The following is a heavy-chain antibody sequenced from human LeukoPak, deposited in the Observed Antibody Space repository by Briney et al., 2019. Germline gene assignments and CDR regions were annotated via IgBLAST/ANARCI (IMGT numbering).Heavy chain of an antibody. D-gene: IGHD3-10*01. Sequence: GASVKVSCKASGYTFTSYGISWVRQAPGQGLEWMGGIIPIFGTANYAQKFQGRVTITADESTSTAYMELSSLRSEDTAVYYCARERGITMVRGVIGDAFDIWGQGTMVTVSS. CDR2: IIPIFGTA. V-gene: IGHV1-69*01. CDR1: GYTFTSYG. J-gene: IGHJ3*02. CDR3: ARERGITMVRGVIGDAFDI.